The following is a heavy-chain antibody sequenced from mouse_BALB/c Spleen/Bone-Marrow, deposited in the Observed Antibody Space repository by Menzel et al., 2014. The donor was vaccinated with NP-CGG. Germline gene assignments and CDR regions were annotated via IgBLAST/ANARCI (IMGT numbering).Heavy chain of an antibody. CDR2: INPSSGYT. CDR1: VYTFTSYT. V-gene: IGHV1-4*01. D-gene: IGHD1-1*01. J-gene: IGHJ2*01. Sequence: VQLQQSGAELARPGASVQMSCKASVYTFTSYTMHWGKQRPGQGLEWIGYINPSSGYTNYNQKFKVKAKLTVNKSSSTAYMHLSSLTPEDSAVYYCARESLYGSIYCWGQGTTLTVSS. CDR3: ARESLYGSIYC.